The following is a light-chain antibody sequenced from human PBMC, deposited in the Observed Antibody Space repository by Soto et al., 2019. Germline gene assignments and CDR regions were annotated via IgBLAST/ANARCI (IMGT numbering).Light chain of an antibody. J-gene: IGKJ2*01. Sequence: EIVLTQSPATLSLSPGERATLSCRASQSVSSYLARYQQKPDQAPRLLIYDASNRASGIPARFSGRGSGTDFALTISSLEPEDFAVYYCQQRSNWPPTFGQGTKVVIK. CDR2: DAS. V-gene: IGKV3-11*01. CDR1: QSVSSY. CDR3: QQRSNWPPT.